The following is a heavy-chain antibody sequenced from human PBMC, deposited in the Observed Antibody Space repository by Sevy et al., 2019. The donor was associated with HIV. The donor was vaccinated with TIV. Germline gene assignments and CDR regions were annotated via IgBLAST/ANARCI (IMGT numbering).Heavy chain of an antibody. CDR2: IYSGGST. Sequence: GGSLRLSCAASGFTVSSNYMSWVRQAPGKGLEWVSVIYSGGSTYYADSVKGRFTISRDNSKNTLYLQMNSLRAEDTAVCYCARDLSWVRGVITYNWFDPWGQGTLVTVSS. CDR3: ARDLSWVRGVITYNWFDP. V-gene: IGHV3-53*01. CDR1: GFTVSSNY. D-gene: IGHD3-10*01. J-gene: IGHJ5*02.